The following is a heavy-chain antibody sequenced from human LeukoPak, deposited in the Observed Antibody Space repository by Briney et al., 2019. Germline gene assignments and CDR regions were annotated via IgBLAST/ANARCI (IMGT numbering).Heavy chain of an antibody. CDR1: GFTFSSYS. CDR3: ARVRRTTRGDY. V-gene: IGHV3-48*04. CDR2: ISSSSSTI. J-gene: IGHJ4*02. Sequence: GESLRLSCAASGFTFSSYSMNWVRQAPGKGLEWVSYISSSSSTIYYADSVKGRFTISRDNAKNSLYLQMNSLRAEDTAVYYCARVRRTTRGDYWGQGTLVTVSS. D-gene: IGHD4-11*01.